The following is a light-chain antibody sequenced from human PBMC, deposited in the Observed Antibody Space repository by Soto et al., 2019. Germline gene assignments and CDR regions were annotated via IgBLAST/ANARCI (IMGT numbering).Light chain of an antibody. Sequence: IVMTLSPATLSVSPGERATHSCRASQSVSSNLAWYQQKPCQAPRLFIYGASTRATGIPARFSGSGSATEFTPTISSLQSEDFAVYYCQQYNNWPPVTFGQGTKVDIK. CDR3: QQYNNWPPVT. J-gene: IGKJ1*01. CDR2: GAS. V-gene: IGKV3-15*01. CDR1: QSVSSN.